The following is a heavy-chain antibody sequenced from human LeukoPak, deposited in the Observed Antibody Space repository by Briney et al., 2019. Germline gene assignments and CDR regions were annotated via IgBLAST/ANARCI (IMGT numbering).Heavy chain of an antibody. CDR2: IYHSGST. V-gene: IGHV4-38-2*02. J-gene: IGHJ4*02. CDR3: ARVGVDTAMAMVFDY. D-gene: IGHD5-18*01. Sequence: SETLSLTCTVSGGSISSYYWGWIRQPPGKGLEWIWSIYHSGSTYYNPSLKSRVTISVDTSKNQFSLKLSSVTAADTAVYYCARVGVDTAMAMVFDYWGQGTLATVSS. CDR1: GGSISSYY.